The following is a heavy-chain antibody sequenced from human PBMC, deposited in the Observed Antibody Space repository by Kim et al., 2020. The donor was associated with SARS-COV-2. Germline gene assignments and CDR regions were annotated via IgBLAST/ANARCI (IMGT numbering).Heavy chain of an antibody. D-gene: IGHD2-2*01. CDR3: ARHSRIVVVPAAILA. Sequence: KGLEWIGSIDYSGSTYYNPSLKSRVTISVDTSKNQFSLKLSSVTAADTAVYYCARHSRIVVVPAAILAWGQGTLVTVSS. CDR2: IDYSGST. J-gene: IGHJ4*02. V-gene: IGHV4-39*01.